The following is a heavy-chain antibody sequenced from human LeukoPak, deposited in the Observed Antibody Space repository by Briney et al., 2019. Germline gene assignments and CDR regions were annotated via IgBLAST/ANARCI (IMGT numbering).Heavy chain of an antibody. V-gene: IGHV3-23*01. J-gene: IGHJ4*02. Sequence: GGSLRLSCAGSGFSFTSFAMSWVRQAPGRGLEWVSAMSGSGDTTYYADSVKGRFTISRDNSKNTLYLQMNSLRAEDTAVYYCARNRPFDYWGQGTPVTVSS. CDR3: ARNRPFDY. CDR1: GFSFTSFA. CDR2: MSGSGDTT. D-gene: IGHD1-14*01.